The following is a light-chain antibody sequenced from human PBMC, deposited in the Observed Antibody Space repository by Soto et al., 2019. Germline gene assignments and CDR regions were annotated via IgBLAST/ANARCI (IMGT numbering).Light chain of an antibody. CDR3: SSYAGSTNYV. CDR1: SSDVGGYNS. Sequence: QSALTQPPSASGSPGQSVTISCTGTSSDVGGYNSVSWYQHHPGKAPKLMIYEVNKRPSGVPGRFSGSKSANTASLTASGLQAEDEADYYCSSYAGSTNYVFGTGTKLTVL. J-gene: IGLJ1*01. CDR2: EVN. V-gene: IGLV2-8*01.